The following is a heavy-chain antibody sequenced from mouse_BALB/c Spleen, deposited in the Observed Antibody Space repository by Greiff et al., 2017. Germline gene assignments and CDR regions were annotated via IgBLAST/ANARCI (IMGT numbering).Heavy chain of an antibody. CDR2: IIPSSGHT. Sequence: VKLQESGAELARPGASVKMSCKASGYTFTRYTMHWVKQRPGQGLEWIGYIIPSSGHTNYNQKFKDKATLTADKSSSTAYMQLSSLTSEDSAVYYCARETPVVANFDYWGQGTTLTVSS. V-gene: IGHV1-4*01. J-gene: IGHJ2*01. D-gene: IGHD1-1*01. CDR3: ARETPVVANFDY. CDR1: GYTFTRYT.